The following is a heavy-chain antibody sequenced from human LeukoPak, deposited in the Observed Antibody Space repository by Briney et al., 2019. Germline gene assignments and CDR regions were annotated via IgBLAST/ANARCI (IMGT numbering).Heavy chain of an antibody. CDR3: ARGYSSSSDYFDN. V-gene: IGHV4-59*01. J-gene: IGHJ4*02. Sequence: SETLSLTCIVSGGSISSYYWSWIRQPPGKGLEWIGYIYYSGSTNYNPSLDSRVTISLDTSKNQFSLKLSSVTAADTAVYYCARGYSSSSDYFDNWGQGTLVTVSS. CDR2: IYYSGST. CDR1: GGSISSYY. D-gene: IGHD6-6*01.